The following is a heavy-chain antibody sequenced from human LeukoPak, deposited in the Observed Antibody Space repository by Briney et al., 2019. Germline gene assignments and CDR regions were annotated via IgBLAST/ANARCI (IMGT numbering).Heavy chain of an antibody. CDR2: INYGGNT. J-gene: IGHJ4*02. D-gene: IGHD6-25*01. CDR1: GGSISNLY. V-gene: IGHV4-59*08. CDR3: ARLTVLSGTPLHHFDH. Sequence: SETLSLTCTVSGGSISNLYWSWIRQPPGKGLEWIAYINYGGNTNYNPSLTGRVTISVDTSNNQFSLKLTSVTAADTAAYYCARLTVLSGTPLHHFDHWGQGTLVTVSA.